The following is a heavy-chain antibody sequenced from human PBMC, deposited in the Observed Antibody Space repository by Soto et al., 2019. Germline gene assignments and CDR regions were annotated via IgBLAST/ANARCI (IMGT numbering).Heavy chain of an antibody. CDR1: GFTFSSYA. CDR2: ISGSVGST. CDR3: AKSRRYCSGGSCYPSYYYCGMEV. Sequence: EVQLLESGGGLVQPGGSLRLSCAASGFTFSSYAMSWVRQAPGKGLEWVSAISGSVGSTYYADSVKGRFTISRDNSKNALYLQMSSLRAEDTAVYYCAKSRRYCSGGSCYPSYYYCGMEVWGQGTTVTVSS. V-gene: IGHV3-23*01. D-gene: IGHD2-15*01. J-gene: IGHJ6*02.